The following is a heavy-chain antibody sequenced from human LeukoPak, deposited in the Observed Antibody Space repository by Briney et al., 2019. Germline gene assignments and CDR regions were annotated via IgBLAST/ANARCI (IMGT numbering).Heavy chain of an antibody. CDR2: IIAIFGTA. CDR3: ATYCSGGSCYDYYYGMDV. CDR1: GGTFSSYA. Sequence: SVKVSCKASGGTFSSYAISWVRQAPGQGLEWMGGIIAIFGTANYAQKFQGRVTITADESTSTAYMELSSLRSEDTAVYYCATYCSGGSCYDYYYGMDVWGQGTTVTVSS. D-gene: IGHD2-15*01. V-gene: IGHV1-69*13. J-gene: IGHJ6*02.